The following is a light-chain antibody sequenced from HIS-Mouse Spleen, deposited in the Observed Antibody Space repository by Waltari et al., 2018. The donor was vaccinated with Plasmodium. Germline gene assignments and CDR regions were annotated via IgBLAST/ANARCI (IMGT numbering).Light chain of an antibody. Sequence: EIVMTQSPATLSVSPGERATLSCRASQSVSSKLAWYQQKPGQAPRLLIYGASTRATGIPARVSGSGSGTEFTLTISSLQSEDFAVYYCQQYNNWPAWTFGQGTKVEIK. CDR1: QSVSSK. CDR3: QQYNNWPAWT. J-gene: IGKJ1*01. CDR2: GAS. V-gene: IGKV3-15*01.